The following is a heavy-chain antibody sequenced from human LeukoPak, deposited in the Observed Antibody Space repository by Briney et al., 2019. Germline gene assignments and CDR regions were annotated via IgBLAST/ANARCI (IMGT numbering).Heavy chain of an antibody. Sequence: GVLRLSCAASGFTFSSYSMNWVRQAPGKGLEWVSSISSSSYIYYADSVKGRFTISRDNAKNSLYLQMNSLRAEDTAVYYCARDVYYDSSGYYGYWGQGTLVTVSS. CDR2: ISSSSYI. CDR1: GFTFSSYS. V-gene: IGHV3-21*01. CDR3: ARDVYYDSSGYYGY. D-gene: IGHD3-22*01. J-gene: IGHJ4*02.